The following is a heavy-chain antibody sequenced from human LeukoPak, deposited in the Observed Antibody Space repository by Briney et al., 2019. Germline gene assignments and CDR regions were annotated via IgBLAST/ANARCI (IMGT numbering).Heavy chain of an antibody. D-gene: IGHD3-3*01. CDR2: INHSGST. CDR1: GGSFSGYY. J-gene: IGHJ4*02. CDR3: ARGRFAGLDY. V-gene: IGHV4-34*01. Sequence: SETLSLTCAVYGGSFSGYYWSWIRQPPGKGLEWIGEINHSGSTNYNPSLKSRVTISVDASKNQFSLKLSSVTAADTAVYYCARGRFAGLDYWGQGTLVTVSS.